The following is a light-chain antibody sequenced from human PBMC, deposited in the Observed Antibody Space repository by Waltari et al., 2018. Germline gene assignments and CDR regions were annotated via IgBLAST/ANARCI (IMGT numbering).Light chain of an antibody. CDR3: QAWDSGVAGV. CDR2: QDV. J-gene: IGLJ1*01. CDR1: ELEKKY. V-gene: IGLV3-1*01. Sequence: SYDLTQSPSVSVSPGQTASITCSGDELEKKYVCWYQQKPGQSPVLVIYQDVRRPSEIPERFSDSNSGNTATLTISGTQPMDEADYYCQAWDSGVAGVFGTGTKVTVL.